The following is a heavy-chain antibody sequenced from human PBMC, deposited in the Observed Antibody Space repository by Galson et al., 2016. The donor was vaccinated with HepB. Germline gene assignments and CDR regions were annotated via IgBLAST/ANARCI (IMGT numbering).Heavy chain of an antibody. D-gene: IGHD6-19*01. V-gene: IGHV4-39*01. CDR3: ARRLTGAGTFDY. Sequence: SVTLSLTCSVSGGAISGSSFYWGWIRQPPGKRLEWIGSIYYSGSTYNSPSPKSRATMSVDASKNQFSLKLSSVTAADTAVYYCARRLTGAGTFDYWGQGTLVTVSS. J-gene: IGHJ4*02. CDR2: IYYSGST. CDR1: GGAISGSSFY.